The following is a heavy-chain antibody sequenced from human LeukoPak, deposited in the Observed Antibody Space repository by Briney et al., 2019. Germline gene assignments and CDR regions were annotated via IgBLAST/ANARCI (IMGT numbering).Heavy chain of an antibody. CDR1: GGTFSSYA. J-gene: IGHJ6*03. D-gene: IGHD3/OR15-3a*01. Sequence: VASVKVSCKASGGTFSSYAISWVRQAPGQGLEWMGGIIPIFGTANYAQKFQGRVTITADESTSTAYMELSSLRSEDTAVYYCARVILRKTGYYYYMDVWGKGTTVTVSS. CDR2: IIPIFGTA. V-gene: IGHV1-69*13. CDR3: ARVILRKTGYYYYMDV.